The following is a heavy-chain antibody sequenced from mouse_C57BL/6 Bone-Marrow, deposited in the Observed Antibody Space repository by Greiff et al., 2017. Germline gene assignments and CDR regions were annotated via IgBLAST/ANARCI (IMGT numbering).Heavy chain of an antibody. J-gene: IGHJ4*01. Sequence: DVMLVESGGGLVKPGGSLKLSCAASGFTFSDYGMHWVRQAPETGLEWVAYISSGSSTIYYADTVKGRFTISRDNAKNTLFLQMTSLRSEDTAMYYCARRYGNYVIDYWGQGTSVTVSS. CDR2: ISSGSSTI. CDR3: ARRYGNYVIDY. CDR1: GFTFSDYG. V-gene: IGHV5-17*01. D-gene: IGHD2-1*01.